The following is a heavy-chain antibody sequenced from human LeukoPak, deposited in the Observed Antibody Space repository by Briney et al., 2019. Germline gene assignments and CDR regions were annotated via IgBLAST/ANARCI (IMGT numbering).Heavy chain of an antibody. V-gene: IGHV3-23*01. CDR1: GFTFSSYA. D-gene: IGHD6-13*01. J-gene: IGHJ4*02. Sequence: PGGSLRLSWAASGFTFSSYAMSWVRQAPGKGLEWVSVISGSGGTTYYADSVKGRFTISRDNSRNTLYLQVNSLRAEDTAIYYCAKGSSAAAGFDCWGQGTLVTVSS. CDR2: ISGSGGTT. CDR3: AKGSSAAAGFDC.